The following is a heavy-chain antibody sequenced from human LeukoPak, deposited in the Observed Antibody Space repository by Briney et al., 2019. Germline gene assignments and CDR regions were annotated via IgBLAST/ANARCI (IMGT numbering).Heavy chain of an antibody. J-gene: IGHJ6*04. D-gene: IGHD3-10*02. V-gene: IGHV3-21*01. CDR2: ISGSDGST. CDR3: AELGITMIGGV. CDR1: GFTFSSYS. Sequence: GGSLRLSCAASGFTFSSYSMNWVRQAPGKGLEWVSGISGSDGSTYYADSVKGRFTISRDNAKNSLYLQMNSLRAEDTAVYYCAELGITMIGGVWGKGTTVTISS.